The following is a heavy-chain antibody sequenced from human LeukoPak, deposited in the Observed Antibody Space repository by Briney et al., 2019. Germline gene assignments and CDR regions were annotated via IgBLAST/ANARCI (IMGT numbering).Heavy chain of an antibody. V-gene: IGHV1-46*01. J-gene: IGHJ5*02. CDR3: AREGATKTGVRYNWFDP. Sequence: GASVKVSCKASGYTFTSYYIHWVRQAPGQGLEWMGIINPSGGYTSYAQKFQGRVTMTRDTSTSTLYMELSSLKSEDTAVYYCAREGATKTGVRYNWFDPWGQGTLVTVSS. CDR2: INPSGGYT. CDR1: GYTFTSYY. D-gene: IGHD7-27*01.